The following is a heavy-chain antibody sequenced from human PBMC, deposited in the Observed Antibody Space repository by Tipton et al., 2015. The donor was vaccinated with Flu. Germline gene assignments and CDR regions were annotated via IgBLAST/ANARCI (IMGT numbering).Heavy chain of an antibody. CDR2: ISSSSSYI. J-gene: IGHJ5*02. Sequence: SLRLSCAASGFTFSSYSMNWVRQAPGKGLEWVSSISSSSSYIYYADSVKGRFTISRDNAKNSLYLQMNSLRAEDTAVYYCARDGLLGYCSSTSCYGGWFDPWGQGTLVTVSS. CDR3: ARDGLLGYCSSTSCYGGWFDP. D-gene: IGHD2-2*01. CDR1: GFTFSSYS. V-gene: IGHV3-21*01.